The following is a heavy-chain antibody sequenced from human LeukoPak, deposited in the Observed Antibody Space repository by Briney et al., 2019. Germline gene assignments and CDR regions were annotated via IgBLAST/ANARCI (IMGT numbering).Heavy chain of an antibody. V-gene: IGHV4-30-2*05. J-gene: IGHJ6*02. D-gene: IGHD3-22*01. CDR1: GGSISSGGYS. Sequence: SETLSLTCAVSGGSISSGGYSWSWIRQPPGKGLEWIGYIYHSGSTYYNPSLKSRVTISVDTSKNQFSLKLSSVTAADTAVYYCARDYYDSSAYYGMDVWGQGTTVTVSS. CDR3: ARDYYDSSAYYGMDV. CDR2: IYHSGST.